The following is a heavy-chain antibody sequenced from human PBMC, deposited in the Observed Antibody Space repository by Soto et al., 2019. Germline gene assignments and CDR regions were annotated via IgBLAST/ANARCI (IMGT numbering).Heavy chain of an antibody. J-gene: IGHJ4*02. D-gene: IGHD2-21*02. CDR3: GRVGCPNGHCSSLDY. V-gene: IGHV4-34*01. CDR1: GGSFSPHY. CDR2: INNVGST. Sequence: QVHLQQWGAGLLKPSETLSLTCAVYGGSFSPHYWSWIRQPPGKGLEWIGEINNVGSTNYNMSLKSRVTISMDAPKNQVSLRVTSVTAADTAVYYCGRVGCPNGHCSSLDYWGQGTLVTVSS.